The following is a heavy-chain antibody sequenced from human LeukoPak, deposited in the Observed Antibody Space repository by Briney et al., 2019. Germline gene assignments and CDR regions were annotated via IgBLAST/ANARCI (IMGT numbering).Heavy chain of an antibody. D-gene: IGHD2-2*01. CDR1: GDSVSSNSAA. CDR3: ARAQLGYCSSTSCPRGWFDP. CDR2: TYYRSKWYN. V-gene: IGHV6-1*01. J-gene: IGHJ5*02. Sequence: SQTLSLTCAISGDSVSSNSAAWNWIRESPSRGLEWLGRTYYRSKWYNDYAVSVKSRITINPDTSKNQFSLQLNSVTPEDTAVYYCARAQLGYCSSTSCPRGWFDPWGQGTLVTVSS.